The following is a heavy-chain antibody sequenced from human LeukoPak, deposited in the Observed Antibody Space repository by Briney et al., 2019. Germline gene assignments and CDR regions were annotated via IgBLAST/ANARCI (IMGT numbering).Heavy chain of an antibody. CDR2: ISHGGST. Sequence: SETLSLTCTVSGGSISSGGYYWSWIRQPPGKGLEWIGYISHGGSTYYNPSLKSRVTISVDRSKNRFSLKLSSVTAADTAVYYCARDYYYDSSGYSYYFDYWGQGTLVTVSS. D-gene: IGHD3-22*01. CDR3: ARDYYYDSSGYSYYFDY. J-gene: IGHJ4*02. CDR1: GGSISSGGYY. V-gene: IGHV4-30-2*01.